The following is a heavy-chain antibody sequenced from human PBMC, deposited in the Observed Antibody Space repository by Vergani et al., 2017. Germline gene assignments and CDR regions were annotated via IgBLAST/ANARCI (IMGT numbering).Heavy chain of an antibody. Sequence: EVQMLESGGGLVQPGGSRRLSCVASGFTFSNYHMNWFRQAPGKGLEWVSTISGGDDTSAYAESVKGQFTISRDNSKNTLYLQMNSLRAEDTAVYYCTTDLGYYDSXGYYYVNWAEYFQHWGQGTLVTVSS. CDR3: TTDLGYYDSXGYYYVNWAEYFQH. CDR1: GFTFSNYH. CDR2: ISGGDDTS. J-gene: IGHJ1*01. V-gene: IGHV3-23*01. D-gene: IGHD3-22*01.